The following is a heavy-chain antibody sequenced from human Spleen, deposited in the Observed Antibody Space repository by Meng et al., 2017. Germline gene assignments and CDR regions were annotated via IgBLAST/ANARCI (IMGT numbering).Heavy chain of an antibody. CDR2: INHSGST. CDR3: ARGRISTYWYFDL. Sequence: QVQLQQWGAGLLKPSETLSLTCAVYGGSVSGYYWNWIRQPPGKGLEWIGEINHSGSTNYNPSLKSRVTISVDTSKNQFSLKLSSVTAADTAVYYCARGRISTYWYFDLWGRGTLVTVSS. J-gene: IGHJ2*01. V-gene: IGHV4-34*01. CDR1: GGSVSGYY. D-gene: IGHD2/OR15-2a*01.